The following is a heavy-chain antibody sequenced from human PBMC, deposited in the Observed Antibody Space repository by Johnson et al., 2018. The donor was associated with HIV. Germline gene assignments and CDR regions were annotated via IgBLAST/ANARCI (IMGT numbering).Heavy chain of an antibody. V-gene: IGHV3-30-3*01. J-gene: IGHJ3*02. CDR2: ISYDGSNK. Sequence: QVLLVESGGGVVQPGRSLRLSCAASGFTFSSYAMHWVRQAPGKGLEWVAVISYDGSNKYYADSVKGRFTISRDNSKNTLYLQMNSLRAEDTAVYYCARDLSVESYQLLSVFSYAFDIWGQGTMVTVSS. CDR3: ARDLSVESYQLLSVFSYAFDI. D-gene: IGHD2-2*01. CDR1: GFTFSSYA.